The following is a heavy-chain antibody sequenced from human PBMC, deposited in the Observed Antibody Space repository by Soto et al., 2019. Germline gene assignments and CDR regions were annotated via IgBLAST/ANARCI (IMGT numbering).Heavy chain of an antibody. CDR1: GGSISSYY. V-gene: IGHV4-59*08. CDR3: ARQMPDDDYGDYALAFYY. J-gene: IGHJ4*02. Sequence: KTSETLSLTCTVSGGSISSYYWSWIRQPPGKGLEWIGYIYYSGSTNYNTSLKSRVTISVDTSTNQFSLKLSSVTAADTAVYYCARQMPDDDYGDYALAFYYWGQGTLVTVSS. D-gene: IGHD4-17*01. CDR2: IYYSGST.